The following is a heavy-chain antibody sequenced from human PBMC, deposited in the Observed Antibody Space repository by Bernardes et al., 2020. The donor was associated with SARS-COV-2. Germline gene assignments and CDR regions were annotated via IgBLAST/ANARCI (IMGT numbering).Heavy chain of an antibody. D-gene: IGHD5-12*01. CDR3: AHRYSGYDKKKYNFGY. CDR2: IYWDDDK. CDR1: GFSLSTSGVG. Sequence: SGPTLVKPTQTLTLTCTFSGFSLSTSGVGVGWIRQPPGKALEWLALIYWDDDKRYSPSPSLKSRLTITKDTSKNQVVLTMTNMDPVDTATYYCAHRYSGYDKKKYNFGYWGQGTLVTVSS. V-gene: IGHV2-5*02. J-gene: IGHJ4*02.